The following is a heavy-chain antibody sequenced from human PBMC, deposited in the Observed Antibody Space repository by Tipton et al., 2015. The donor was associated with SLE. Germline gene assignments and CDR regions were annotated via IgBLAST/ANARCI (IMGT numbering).Heavy chain of an antibody. D-gene: IGHD4-11*01. CDR2: IYYTGYT. CDR1: TDSISNYY. V-gene: IGHV4-59*01. Sequence: LRLSCSVSTDSISNYYWSWIRQPPGKGLEWIGYIYYTGYTDYNPPLKSRVTISIDTSKSQFSLKLKSVTAADTAMYYCARIEEDYNEFDYWGQGTLVTVSS. J-gene: IGHJ4*02. CDR3: ARIEEDYNEFDY.